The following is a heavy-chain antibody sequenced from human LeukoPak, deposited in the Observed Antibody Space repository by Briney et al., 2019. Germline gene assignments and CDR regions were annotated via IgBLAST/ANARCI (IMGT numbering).Heavy chain of an antibody. CDR3: ARYYGYYYGSGSYYTPD. CDR2: ISYDGSNK. J-gene: IGHJ4*02. CDR1: GFTLSSYA. D-gene: IGHD3-10*01. Sequence: GGSLRLSCAASGFTLSSYAVHWVRQAPGKGLEWVAVISYDGSNKYYADSVKGRFTISRDNSKTTLYLQINSLRAEDTAVYYCARYYGYYYGSGSYYTPDWGQGTLVTVSS. V-gene: IGHV3-30-3*01.